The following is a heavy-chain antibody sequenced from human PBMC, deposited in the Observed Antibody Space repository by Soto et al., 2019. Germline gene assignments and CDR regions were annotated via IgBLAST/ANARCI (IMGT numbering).Heavy chain of an antibody. D-gene: IGHD4-17*01. Sequence: QVQLQESGPGLVKPSQTLPLTCTVSGGSISSGGYYWSWIRQHPGKGLEWFGYIYYSGSTYYNPSLRSRVPMSVDPSKNQFALKLSSVTAADTAVYYCARSPEATVTAFDYWGQGTLVTVSS. CDR2: IYYSGST. CDR1: GGSISSGGYY. J-gene: IGHJ4*02. V-gene: IGHV4-31*03. CDR3: ARSPEATVTAFDY.